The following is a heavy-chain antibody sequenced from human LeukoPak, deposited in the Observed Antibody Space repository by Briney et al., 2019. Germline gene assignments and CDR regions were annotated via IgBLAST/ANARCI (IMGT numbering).Heavy chain of an antibody. CDR1: GGSMSPYH. D-gene: IGHD5-24*01. J-gene: IGHJ4*02. Sequence: SETLSLTCTVSGGSMSPYHWGWIRQPPGKGLEWIGYIYYSGSTNYNPSLKSRVTISVDTSKNQFSLKLSSVTAADTAVYYCAREVRRDGYTLPDYWGQGTLVTVSS. CDR2: IYYSGST. CDR3: AREVRRDGYTLPDY. V-gene: IGHV4-59*01.